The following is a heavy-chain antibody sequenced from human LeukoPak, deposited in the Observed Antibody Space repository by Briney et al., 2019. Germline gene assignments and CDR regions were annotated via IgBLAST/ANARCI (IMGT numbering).Heavy chain of an antibody. J-gene: IGHJ4*02. CDR1: GYTFTSNY. V-gene: IGHV1-46*01. CDR2: IYPRDGST. CDR3: ARDQEGFDY. Sequence: ASVKVSCKASGYTFTSNYIHWVRQAPGQGLEWMGMIYPRDGSTSYAQKFQGRVTVTRDTSTGTAHMELSGLRSEDTAVYYCARDQEGFDYWGQGTLVTVSS.